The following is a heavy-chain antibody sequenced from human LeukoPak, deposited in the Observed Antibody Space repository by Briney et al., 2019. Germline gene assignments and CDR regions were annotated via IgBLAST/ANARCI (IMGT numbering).Heavy chain of an antibody. V-gene: IGHV3-73*01. D-gene: IGHD1-26*01. Sequence: PGGSLRLSCAASRFTFSDSAMHWVRQASGKGLEWVGRIRSKANSYATAYAASVKGRFTISRDDSKNTAYLQMNSLKTEDTAVYYCTRTEEVGATPFDFWGQGILVTVSS. CDR2: IRSKANSYAT. J-gene: IGHJ4*02. CDR3: TRTEEVGATPFDF. CDR1: RFTFSDSA.